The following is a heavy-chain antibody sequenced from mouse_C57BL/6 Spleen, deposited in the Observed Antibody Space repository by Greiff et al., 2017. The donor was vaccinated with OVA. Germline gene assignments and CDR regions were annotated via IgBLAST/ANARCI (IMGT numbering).Heavy chain of an antibody. Sequence: QVQLKQPGAELVKPGASVKLSCKASGYTFTSYWMHWVKQRPGQGLEWIGMIHPNSGSTNYNEKFKSKATLTVDKSSSTAYMQLSSLTSEDSAVYYCARETAQATWAYWGQGTLVTVSA. CDR2: IHPNSGST. V-gene: IGHV1-64*01. CDR3: ARETAQATWAY. CDR1: GYTFTSYW. J-gene: IGHJ3*01. D-gene: IGHD3-2*02.